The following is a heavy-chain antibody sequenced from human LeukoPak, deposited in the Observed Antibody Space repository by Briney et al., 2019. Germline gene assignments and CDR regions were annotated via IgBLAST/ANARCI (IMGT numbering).Heavy chain of an antibody. CDR1: GFTFSAYD. V-gene: IGHV3-23*01. D-gene: IGHD2-2*03. Sequence: GSLRLSCVGSGFTFSAYDMQWVRQAPGEGLEWVSGTSRSSGAHYTDSVKGRFTISRDNSKDTLYLQMDSLRAEDTAVYYCAQGGYFAFDMWGQGTMVTVSS. J-gene: IGHJ3*02. CDR2: TSRSSGA. CDR3: AQGGYFAFDM.